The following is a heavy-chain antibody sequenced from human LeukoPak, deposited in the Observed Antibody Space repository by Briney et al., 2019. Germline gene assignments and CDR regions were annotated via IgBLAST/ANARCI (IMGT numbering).Heavy chain of an antibody. Sequence: GGSLRLSCAASGFTPSSYGMSWVRQAPGKGLEWVSAISGSGGIRYYADSVKGRFTISRDNPKNTVYLQMNSLRAEDTAVYYCAKEGGGYCSSSSCWGVWFDPWGQGTLVTVSS. D-gene: IGHD2-2*01. CDR1: GFTPSSYG. J-gene: IGHJ5*02. V-gene: IGHV3-23*01. CDR3: AKEGGGYCSSSSCWGVWFDP. CDR2: ISGSGGIR.